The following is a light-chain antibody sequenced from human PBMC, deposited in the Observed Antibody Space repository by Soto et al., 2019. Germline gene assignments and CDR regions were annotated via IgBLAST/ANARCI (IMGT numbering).Light chain of an antibody. V-gene: IGKV1-5*03. CDR2: KAS. CDR3: QQYDSYRT. Sequence: DIQMTQSPSTLSASVGDRVTITCRASQSINSWLAWYQQKPGEAPKLLIYKASSLESGVPPRFSGSGSGTDFTLTISSLQPDDFATYYCQQYDSYRTFGQGTKVEIK. J-gene: IGKJ1*01. CDR1: QSINSW.